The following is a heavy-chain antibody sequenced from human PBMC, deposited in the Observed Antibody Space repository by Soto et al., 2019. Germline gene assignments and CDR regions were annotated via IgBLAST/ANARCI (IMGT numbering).Heavy chain of an antibody. Sequence: PGGSLRLSCAASGFTFSSYGMHWVRQAPGKGLEWVAVISSDGNNKYYADSVKGRFTISRDNSKNTLYLQMNSLRAEDTAVYYCAKDFMGAIDFDYWGQGTLVTVSS. CDR1: GFTFSSYG. V-gene: IGHV3-30*18. CDR3: AKDFMGAIDFDY. CDR2: ISSDGNNK. D-gene: IGHD1-26*01. J-gene: IGHJ4*02.